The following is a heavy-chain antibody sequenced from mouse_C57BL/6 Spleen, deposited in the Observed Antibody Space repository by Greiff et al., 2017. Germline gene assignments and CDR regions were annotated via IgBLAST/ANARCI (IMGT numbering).Heavy chain of an antibody. Sequence: EVKLMESGGGLVQPGGSLSLSCAASGFTFTAYYMSWVRQPPGKALEWLGFIRNKANGYTTEYSASVKGRFTISRDNSQSILYLQMNALRAEDSATYYCARGGLLYFFYAMDYWGQGTSVTVSS. CDR1: GFTFTAYY. J-gene: IGHJ4*01. CDR2: IRNKANGYTT. V-gene: IGHV7-3*01. D-gene: IGHD2-3*01. CDR3: ARGGLLYFFYAMDY.